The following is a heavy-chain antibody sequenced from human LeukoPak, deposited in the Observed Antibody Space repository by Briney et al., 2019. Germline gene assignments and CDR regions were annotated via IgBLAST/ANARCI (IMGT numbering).Heavy chain of an antibody. CDR1: GFTFSINW. D-gene: IGHD6-19*01. Sequence: GGSLRLSCAASGFTFSINWMTWVRQAPGKGLEWVAVISYDGSNKYYADSVKGRFTISRDNSKNTLYLQMNSLRAEDTAVYYCARDGSGWYALPNYWGQGTLVTVSS. CDR2: ISYDGSNK. V-gene: IGHV3-30-3*01. J-gene: IGHJ4*02. CDR3: ARDGSGWYALPNY.